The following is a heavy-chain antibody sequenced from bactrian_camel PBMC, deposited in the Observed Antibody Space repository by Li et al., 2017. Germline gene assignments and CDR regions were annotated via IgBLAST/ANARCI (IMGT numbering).Heavy chain of an antibody. CDR3: AAGAGGTVVAGHCVGYEYNY. V-gene: IGHV3S40*01. J-gene: IGHJ4*01. Sequence: VQLVESGGGLVEPGGSLRLSCAASGFTFTNYAMSWVRQGPGKGLEWIAGIAHDDRSTYYADSMKGRFTISQDNAKNTVYLQMNSLRPEDTAVYYCAAGAGGTVVAGHCVGYEYNYWGQGTQVTVS. CDR2: IAHDDRST. CDR1: GFTFTNYA. D-gene: IGHD6*01.